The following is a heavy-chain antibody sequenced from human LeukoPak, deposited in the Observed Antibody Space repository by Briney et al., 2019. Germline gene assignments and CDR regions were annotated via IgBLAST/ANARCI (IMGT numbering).Heavy chain of an antibody. Sequence: GCPRLSCAASGFTFSSSAMSWVRQAPGKGLEWVANIKQDGSEKYYVDSVKGRFTISRDNAKNSLYLQMNSLRAEDAAVYYCTRQKMATLSRDGFDIWGPVTMVTVSS. CDR3: TRQKMATLSRDGFDI. V-gene: IGHV3-7*01. J-gene: IGHJ3*02. D-gene: IGHD5-24*01. CDR1: GFTFSSSA. CDR2: IKQDGSEK.